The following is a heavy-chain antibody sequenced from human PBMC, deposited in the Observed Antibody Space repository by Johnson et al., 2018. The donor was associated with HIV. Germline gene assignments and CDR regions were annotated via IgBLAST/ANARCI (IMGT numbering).Heavy chain of an antibody. Sequence: EVQLMESGGGLVQPGGSLRLSCAASGFTFSSYWMSWVRQAPGKGLEWVANIKQDGSEKYYVDSVKGRFTISRDNAKNSLYLQMNSLRAEDTAVYYCARDSSSWSLGAFDIWGQGTMVTVSS. V-gene: IGHV3-7*01. D-gene: IGHD6-13*01. J-gene: IGHJ3*02. CDR1: GFTFSSYW. CDR3: ARDSSSWSLGAFDI. CDR2: IKQDGSEK.